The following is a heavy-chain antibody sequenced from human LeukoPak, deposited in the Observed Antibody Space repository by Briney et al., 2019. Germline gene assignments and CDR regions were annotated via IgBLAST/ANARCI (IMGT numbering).Heavy chain of an antibody. CDR3: ARDSGTYCTNGVCSRGNYCYYMDV. CDR2: IKQDGSEK. Sequence: GGSLRLSCAASGFTFSSYWMSWVRQAPGKGLEWVANIKQDGSEKYYVDSVKGRFTISRDNAKNSLYLQMNSLRAEDTAVYYCARDSGTYCTNGVCSRGNYCYYMDVWGKGTTVTVSS. V-gene: IGHV3-7*01. D-gene: IGHD2-8*01. J-gene: IGHJ6*03. CDR1: GFTFSSYW.